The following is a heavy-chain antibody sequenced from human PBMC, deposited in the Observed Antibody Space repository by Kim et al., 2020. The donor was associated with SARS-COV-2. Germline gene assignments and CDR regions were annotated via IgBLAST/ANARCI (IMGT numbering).Heavy chain of an antibody. V-gene: IGHV3-43*02. CDR1: GFTFDDYA. J-gene: IGHJ2*01. Sequence: GGSLRLSCAASGFTFDDYAMHWVRQAPGKGLEWVSLISGDGGSTYYADSVNGRFTISRDNSKNSLYLQMNSLRTEDTASHHCVNSRSVGLLWHYWYY. CDR2: ISGDGGST. CDR3: VNSRSVGLLWHYWYY. D-gene: IGHD2-21*02.